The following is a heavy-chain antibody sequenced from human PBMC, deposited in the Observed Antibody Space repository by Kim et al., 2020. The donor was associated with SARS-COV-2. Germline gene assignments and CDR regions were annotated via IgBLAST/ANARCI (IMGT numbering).Heavy chain of an antibody. Sequence: DYAVSVKSRITINPDTSKNQFSLQLNSVTPEDTAVYYCARAVKGQLAQSIWGQGTMVTVSS. J-gene: IGHJ3*02. V-gene: IGHV6-1*01. D-gene: IGHD6-13*01. CDR3: ARAVKGQLAQSI.